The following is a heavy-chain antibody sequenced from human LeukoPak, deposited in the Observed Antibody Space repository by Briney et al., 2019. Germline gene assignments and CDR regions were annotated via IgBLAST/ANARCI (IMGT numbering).Heavy chain of an antibody. J-gene: IGHJ4*02. CDR2: ISGSGGST. CDR1: GFTFSSYA. D-gene: IGHD3-22*01. CDR3: AKGGSSGYYFPFDY. V-gene: IGHV3-23*01. Sequence: GGSLRPSCAASGFTFSSYAMSWVRQAPGKGLEWVSAISGSGGSTYYADSVKGRFTISRDNSKNTLYLQMNSLRAEDTAVYYCAKGGSSGYYFPFDYWGQGTLVTVSS.